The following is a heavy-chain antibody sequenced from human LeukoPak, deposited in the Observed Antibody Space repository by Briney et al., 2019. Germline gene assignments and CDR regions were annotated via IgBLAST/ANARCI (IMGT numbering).Heavy chain of an antibody. CDR2: INPSGASA. V-gene: IGHV1-46*01. D-gene: IGHD3-10*01. CDR1: GYTFTDYS. Sequence: ASVKVSCKASGYTFTDYSMHWVRLAPGQGLEWMGIINPSGASASYAQKFQGRVTLTRDMSTGPVYLDLTSLRFDDTAVYYCTRGHGSGSTNWFDPWGQGTLVTVSS. J-gene: IGHJ5*02. CDR3: TRGHGSGSTNWFDP.